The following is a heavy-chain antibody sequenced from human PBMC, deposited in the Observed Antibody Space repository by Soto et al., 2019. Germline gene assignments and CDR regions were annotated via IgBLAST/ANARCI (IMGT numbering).Heavy chain of an antibody. Sequence: QVQLVQSGTEVKKPGASVKVSCKASGYTFSSYGISWVRQAPGQGLEWMGWISGYNGNTKYAQKLPGRLTMTTDTPTTTAYVELRSLRSDDTAVYDCARGSRLFGVVIFQHYDMDVWGQGTTVTVSS. J-gene: IGHJ6*02. CDR3: ARGSRLFGVVIFQHYDMDV. D-gene: IGHD3-3*01. V-gene: IGHV1-18*01. CDR2: ISGYNGNT. CDR1: GYTFSSYG.